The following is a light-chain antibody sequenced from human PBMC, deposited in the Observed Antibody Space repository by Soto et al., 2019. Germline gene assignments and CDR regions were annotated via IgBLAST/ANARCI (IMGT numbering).Light chain of an antibody. V-gene: IGLV3-21*02. CDR3: QVWDSSGDI. CDR2: DNS. J-gene: IGLJ2*01. CDR1: NIGTKS. Sequence: SYELTQPPSMSVAPGQPATITCGGNNIGTKSVQWYQQKAGQAPILVVYDNSDRPSGIPERFSGSNSGNTATLTISRVEAGDEADYYCQVWDSSGDIFGGGTKVTVL.